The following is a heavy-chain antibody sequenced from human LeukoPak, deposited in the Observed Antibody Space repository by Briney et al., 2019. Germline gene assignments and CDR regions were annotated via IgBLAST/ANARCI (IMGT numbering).Heavy chain of an antibody. CDR1: GVSISSGDHY. V-gene: IGHV4-30-4*01. D-gene: IGHD3-10*01. CDR3: ARGVGWVVRGVINVYYYYGMDV. Sequence: TSQTLSLTCTVSGVSISSGDHYWTWVRQPPGKGLEWIGYIFYSGSIYYKPSLKSRLSMSVDTSKNQFSLKLSSVTAADTAVYYCARGVGWVVRGVINVYYYYGMDVWGQGTTVTVSS. J-gene: IGHJ6*02. CDR2: IFYSGSI.